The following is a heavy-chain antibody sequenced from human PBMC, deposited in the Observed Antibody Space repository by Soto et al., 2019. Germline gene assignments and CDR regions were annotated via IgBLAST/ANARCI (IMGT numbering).Heavy chain of an antibody. CDR3: AVEAQCSRNSCPGAFDI. D-gene: IGHD2-2*01. CDR2: IKRKIDGETI. Sequence: EVQLMESGGGLVKPGGSLRLSCAASGFTFEDVWMTWVRQAPGKGLEWVGRIKRKIDGETIDYAAPVKGRFSISRDDSIATVFLQMNSLQSDDTAVYYSAVEAQCSRNSCPGAFDIWAQGTMVTVSS. CDR1: GFTFEDVW. V-gene: IGHV3-15*01. J-gene: IGHJ3*02.